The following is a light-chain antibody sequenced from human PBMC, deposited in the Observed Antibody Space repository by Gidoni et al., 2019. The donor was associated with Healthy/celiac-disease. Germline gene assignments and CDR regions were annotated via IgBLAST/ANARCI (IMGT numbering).Light chain of an antibody. J-gene: IGKJ2*01. CDR2: KAS. V-gene: IGKV1-5*03. Sequence: DLQMTQSPSTLSASGGDRVPITSRASQSISSWLAGYQQKPGKAPKLLLYKASSLESGVPSSFSGSGSGTEFTLTISSRQPDDLATYYCQQYNSYPYTFGQGTKLEIK. CDR3: QQYNSYPYT. CDR1: QSISSW.